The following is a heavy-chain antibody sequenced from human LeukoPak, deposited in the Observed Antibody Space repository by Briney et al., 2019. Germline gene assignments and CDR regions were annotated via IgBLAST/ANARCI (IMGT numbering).Heavy chain of an antibody. CDR3: ARGLWFGELFDY. CDR2: INPNRGGT. CDR1: GYTFTGYY. Sequence: ASVKVSCKASGYTFTGYYMHWVRQAPGQGLEWMGWINPNRGGTNYAQKFQGWVTMTRDTSISTAYMELSRLRSDDTAVYYCARGLWFGELFDYWGQGTLVTVSS. D-gene: IGHD3-10*01. J-gene: IGHJ4*02. V-gene: IGHV1-2*04.